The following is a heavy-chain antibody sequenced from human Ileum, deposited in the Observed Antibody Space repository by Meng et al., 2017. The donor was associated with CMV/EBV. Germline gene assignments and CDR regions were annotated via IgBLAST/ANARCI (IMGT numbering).Heavy chain of an antibody. D-gene: IGHD5-18*01. J-gene: IGHJ4*02. V-gene: IGHV3-21*01. CDR2: VNSRSSFI. Sequence: GESLKISCAASGFSFGSYTMHWVRQTPGKGLEWVSSVNSRSSFIYYADSLKGRFTVSRDNAKNSLYLQMNSLRAEDTALYYCARDGGYDYGYFDYWGRGNLVTVSS. CDR3: ARDGGYDYGYFDY. CDR1: GFSFGSYT.